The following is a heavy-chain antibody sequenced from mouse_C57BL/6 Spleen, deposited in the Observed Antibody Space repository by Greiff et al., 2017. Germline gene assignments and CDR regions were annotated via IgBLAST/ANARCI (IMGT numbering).Heavy chain of an antibody. CDR1: GYTFTDYY. CDR3: ARGRLKRDYFGFAY. CDR2: INPNNGGN. Sequence: EVQLQQSGPELVKPGASVKISCKASGYTFTDYYMNWVKQSHGKRLEWIGDINPNNGGNSYNQKFKGKATLTVDKSSSTAYMELRSLTSGDSAVYYCARGRLKRDYFGFAYWGQGTLVTVSA. D-gene: IGHD1-1*01. V-gene: IGHV1-26*01. J-gene: IGHJ3*01.